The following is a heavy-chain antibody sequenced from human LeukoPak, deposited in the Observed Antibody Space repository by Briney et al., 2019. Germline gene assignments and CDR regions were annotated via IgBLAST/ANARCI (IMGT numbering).Heavy chain of an antibody. V-gene: IGHV1-46*01. Sequence: ASVKVSCKASGYTFTSYYLHWVRQAPGQGLEWTGIINPSGGSTSYAQKFQDRVTMTRDTPTSTVYMELSSLRSEDTAVYYCARSLGPTVDTAMVDDAFDIWGQGTMVTVSS. J-gene: IGHJ3*02. D-gene: IGHD5-18*01. CDR2: INPSGGST. CDR1: GYTFTSYY. CDR3: ARSLGPTVDTAMVDDAFDI.